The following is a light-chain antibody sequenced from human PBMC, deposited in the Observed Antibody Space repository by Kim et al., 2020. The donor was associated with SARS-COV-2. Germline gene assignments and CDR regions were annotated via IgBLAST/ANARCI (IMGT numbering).Light chain of an antibody. CDR2: DAS. Sequence: SASVGDRVTITCRASEGLGSWLAWYQQKPGKAPKLLIYDASRLQSGVPSRFRGGGYGREFTLTISSLQPEDSATYFCQEANTFPYSFGQGTKLEI. CDR1: EGLGSW. V-gene: IGKV1-12*01. J-gene: IGKJ2*01. CDR3: QEANTFPYS.